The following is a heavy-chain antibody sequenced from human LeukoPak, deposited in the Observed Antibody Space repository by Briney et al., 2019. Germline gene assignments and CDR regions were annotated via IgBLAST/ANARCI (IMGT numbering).Heavy chain of an antibody. CDR3: AKGGASRATTVFDY. CDR2: ISSSSSYI. D-gene: IGHD1-26*01. CDR1: GFTFSSYS. V-gene: IGHV3-21*04. Sequence: GGSLRLSCAASGFTFSSYSMNWVRQAPGKGLEWVSSISSSSSYIYYADSVKGRFTISRDNAKNSLYLQMNSLRAEDTAVYYCAKGGASRATTVFDYWGQGTLVTVSS. J-gene: IGHJ4*02.